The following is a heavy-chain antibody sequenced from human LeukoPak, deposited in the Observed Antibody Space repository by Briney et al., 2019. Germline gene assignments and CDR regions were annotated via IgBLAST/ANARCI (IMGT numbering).Heavy chain of an antibody. D-gene: IGHD3-9*01. V-gene: IGHV3-48*01. CDR2: ISSSSSTI. CDR1: GFTFSSYS. Sequence: GGSLRLSCAASGFTFSSYSMNWVRQAAGKGLEWVAYISSSSSTIYYADTVKGRFTIYRDTAKKSLYMKMSRLRAEDTAVYYCARDRRLARGLHYYYYMDVWGKGTTVTVSS. J-gene: IGHJ6*03. CDR3: ARDRRLARGLHYYYYMDV.